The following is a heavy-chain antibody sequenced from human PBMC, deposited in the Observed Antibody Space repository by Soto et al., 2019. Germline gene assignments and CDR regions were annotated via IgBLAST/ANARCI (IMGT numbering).Heavy chain of an antibody. CDR3: ARDDVLCDGGRCYGIPLDV. CDR1: GLTVSSKY. Sequence: EVQLVESGGGLVQPGGSLRLSCAASGLTVSSKYMTWVRQAPGKGLEWVSLIQSGGTTYYADSVKGRFTISRDTSENTLHLQMDSLRVEDTAVYYCARDDVLCDGGRCYGIPLDVWGKGTPVTVSS. V-gene: IGHV3-66*01. CDR2: IQSGGTT. J-gene: IGHJ6*04. D-gene: IGHD2-15*01.